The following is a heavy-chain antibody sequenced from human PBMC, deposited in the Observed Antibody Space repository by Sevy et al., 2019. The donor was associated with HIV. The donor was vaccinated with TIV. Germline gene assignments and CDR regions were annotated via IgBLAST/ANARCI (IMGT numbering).Heavy chain of an antibody. J-gene: IGHJ4*02. CDR1: GFTFSNAW. CDR2: IKSKTDGGTT. V-gene: IGHV3-15*01. D-gene: IGHD6-19*01. Sequence: GGSLRLSCAASGFTFSNAWMSWVRQAPGKGLEWVGRIKSKTDGGTTDDAAPVKGRFTISRDDSKNTLYLQMNSLKTEDTAVYYCTTPTIAVAGKVEYWGQGTLVTVSS. CDR3: TTPTIAVAGKVEY.